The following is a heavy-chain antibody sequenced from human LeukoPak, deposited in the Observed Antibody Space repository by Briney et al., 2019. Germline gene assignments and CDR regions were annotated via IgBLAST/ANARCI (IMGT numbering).Heavy chain of an antibody. Sequence: GGSLRLSCAVSGFTFSDYYMTWIRQAPGKGLEWVSYISKSGTTISYADSVKGRFTISRDNAKNSLYLQMSSLRAEDTAVYYCARAMYYDILTAGYWGQGTLVTVSS. V-gene: IGHV3-11*01. CDR2: ISKSGTTI. CDR3: ARAMYYDILTAGY. CDR1: GFTFSDYY. J-gene: IGHJ4*02. D-gene: IGHD3-9*01.